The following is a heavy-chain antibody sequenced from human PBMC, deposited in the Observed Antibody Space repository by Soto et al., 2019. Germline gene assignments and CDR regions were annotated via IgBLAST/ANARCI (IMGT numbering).Heavy chain of an antibody. CDR2: ISYTVDA. CDR3: VGSLMSRGMESFDY. J-gene: IGHJ4*02. Sequence: SETLSLTCSFSAGSISRYYWGWVRQSPGEGLEWIANISYTVDASYNPSLKSRVTISLGTSKNQIALSLMSVTATDSSVYYCVGSLMSRGMESFDYEGQGTLVTVST. D-gene: IGHD3-3*01. CDR1: AGSISRYY. V-gene: IGHV4-59*01.